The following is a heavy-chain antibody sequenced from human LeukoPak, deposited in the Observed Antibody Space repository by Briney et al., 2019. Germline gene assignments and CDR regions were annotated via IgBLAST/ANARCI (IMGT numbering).Heavy chain of an antibody. Sequence: GGSLRLSCAASGLTVSNAWMTWVRQAPGKGLEWVGRIKSKIDGETTDYAAPVKGRFTISRDDSKNTLYLQMNSLKTEDTAVYYCTTAGRIYCSSTSCYGNWFDPWGQGTLVTVSS. CDR3: TTAGRIYCSSTSCYGNWFDP. J-gene: IGHJ5*02. D-gene: IGHD2-2*01. V-gene: IGHV3-15*01. CDR1: GLTVSNAW. CDR2: IKSKIDGETT.